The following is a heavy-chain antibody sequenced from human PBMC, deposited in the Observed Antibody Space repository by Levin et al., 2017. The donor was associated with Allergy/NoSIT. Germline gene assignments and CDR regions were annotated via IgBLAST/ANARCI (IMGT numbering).Heavy chain of an antibody. CDR1: GFTFDDYA. D-gene: IGHD6-19*01. J-gene: IGHJ4*02. CDR3: AKAFGSGWPDFDY. V-gene: IGHV3-9*01. Sequence: QPGGSLRLSCAASGFTFDDYAMHWVRQAPGKGLEWVSGISWNSGSIGYADSVKGRFTISRDNAKNSLYLQMNSLRAEDTALYDCAKAFGSGWPDFDYWGQGTLVTVSS. CDR2: ISWNSGSI.